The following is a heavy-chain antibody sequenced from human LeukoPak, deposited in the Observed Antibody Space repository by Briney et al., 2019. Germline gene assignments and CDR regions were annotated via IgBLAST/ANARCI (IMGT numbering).Heavy chain of an antibody. V-gene: IGHV5-51*01. Sequence: GESLKISCNGSGYSFTSYWIGWVRQMPGKGLGWMGIIYPGDSDTRYSPSFQGQVTISADKSISTAYLQWSSLKASDTAMYYCARRQDYGDTGFDYWGQGTLVTVSS. CDR1: GYSFTSYW. CDR2: IYPGDSDT. J-gene: IGHJ4*02. D-gene: IGHD4-17*01. CDR3: ARRQDYGDTGFDY.